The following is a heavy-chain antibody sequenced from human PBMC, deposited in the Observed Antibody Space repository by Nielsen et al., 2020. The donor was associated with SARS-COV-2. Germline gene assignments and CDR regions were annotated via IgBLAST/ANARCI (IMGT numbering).Heavy chain of an antibody. CDR3: ARARAPFDFWSGYYYYGMDV. CDR2: INHSGST. Sequence: RQAPGKGLEWIGEINHSGSTNYNPSLKSRVTISVDTSKNQFSLKLSSVTAADTAVYYCARARAPFDFWSGYYYYGMDVWGQGTTVTVSS. J-gene: IGHJ6*02. V-gene: IGHV4-34*01. D-gene: IGHD3-3*01.